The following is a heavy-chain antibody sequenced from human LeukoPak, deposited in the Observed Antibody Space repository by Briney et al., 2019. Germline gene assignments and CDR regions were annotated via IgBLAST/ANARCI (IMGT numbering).Heavy chain of an antibody. D-gene: IGHD6-19*01. CDR3: ARDPSGWYEALFDYYYGMDV. V-gene: IGHV4-39*07. Sequence: SETLSLTCTVSGGAISSSHYYWGWIRQPPGKGLEWIGSIYYSGSTYYNPSLKSRVTISVDTSKNQFSLKLSPATAADTAVYYCARDPSGWYEALFDYYYGMDVWGQGTTVTVSS. J-gene: IGHJ6*02. CDR2: IYYSGST. CDR1: GGAISSSHYY.